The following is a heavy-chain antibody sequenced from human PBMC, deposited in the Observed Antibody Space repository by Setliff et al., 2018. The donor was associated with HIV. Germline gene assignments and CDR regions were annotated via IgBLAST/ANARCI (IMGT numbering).Heavy chain of an antibody. V-gene: IGHV4-31*01. J-gene: IGHJ5*01. D-gene: IGHD3-22*01. CDR1: DGSISSGGCY. CDR3: ARYDMPSSDSSGYYYDS. CDR2: IYYNGNA. Sequence: SETLSLTCTVSDGSISSGGCYWTWIRQLPGKGLVWIGYIYYNGNAHYNPSLKSLVTIFLDTSNNRFSLNVTSVTAADTAVYYCARYDMPSSDSSGYYYDSWGQGTLVTVSS.